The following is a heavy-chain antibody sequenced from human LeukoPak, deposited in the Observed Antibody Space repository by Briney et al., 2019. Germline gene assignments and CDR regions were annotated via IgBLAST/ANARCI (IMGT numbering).Heavy chain of an antibody. V-gene: IGHV3-21*01. CDR3: ATDGPLGHDGVGSPDFDY. CDR1: GFTFSSYS. J-gene: IGHJ4*02. CDR2: ISDSGIYM. Sequence: GGSLRLSCAASGFTFSSYSMNWVRQAPGKGLEWVSSISDSGIYMYYADSVKGRFTISRDNSKNSLYLQMSSLRAEDTAMYYCATDGPLGHDGVGSPDFDYCGQGTPVTVSS. D-gene: IGHD3-10*01.